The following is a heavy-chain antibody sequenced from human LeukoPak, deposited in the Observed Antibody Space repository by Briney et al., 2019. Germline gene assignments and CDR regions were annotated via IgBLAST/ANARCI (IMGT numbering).Heavy chain of an antibody. Sequence: SETLSLTCTVSGYSISIGYYWGWIRQPPGKGLEWIGSIYHSGSTYYSPSLKSRVTISVDTSKNQFSLKLSSVTAADTAVYYCARAMHQSGYYYGMDVWGQGTTVTVSS. J-gene: IGHJ6*02. CDR3: ARAMHQSGYYYGMDV. CDR1: GYSISIGYY. CDR2: IYHSGST. D-gene: IGHD2-2*01. V-gene: IGHV4-38-2*02.